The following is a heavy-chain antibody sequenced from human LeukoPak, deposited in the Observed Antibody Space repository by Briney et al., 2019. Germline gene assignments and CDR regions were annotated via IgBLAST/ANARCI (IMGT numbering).Heavy chain of an antibody. Sequence: SETLSLTCAVSGGSISSGGYSWRWIRQPPGKGLEWIGYIYHSGSTYFNPSLKSRVTISVDRSKNQFSLKLSSVTAADTAVYYCAREGGYGDLYYFDYWGQGTLVTVSS. CDR3: AREGGYGDLYYFDY. V-gene: IGHV4-30-2*01. CDR1: GGSISSGGYS. J-gene: IGHJ4*02. CDR2: IYHSGST. D-gene: IGHD4-17*01.